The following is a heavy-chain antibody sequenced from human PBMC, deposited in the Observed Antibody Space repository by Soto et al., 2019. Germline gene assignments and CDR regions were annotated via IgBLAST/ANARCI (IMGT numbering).Heavy chain of an antibody. J-gene: IGHJ6*02. V-gene: IGHV4-39*01. CDR2: IYYTGDT. CDR1: GASISTSTYY. D-gene: IGHD3-16*01. CDR3: SRHGAAVLYYYGMDV. Sequence: PSETLSLTCSVSGASISTSTYYWAWVRQPPGKGLEWIGYIYYTGDTFYNPSLKSRVTISVDTSIHQFSLTLTSVTAADTAMYYCSRHGAAVLYYYGMDVCGQGTAVTVSS.